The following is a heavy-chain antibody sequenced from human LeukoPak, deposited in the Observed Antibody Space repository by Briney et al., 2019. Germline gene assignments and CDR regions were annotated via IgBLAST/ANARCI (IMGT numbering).Heavy chain of an antibody. CDR3: ARDPGDYFGGY. Sequence: GGSLRLSCAASGFTFSRHGMHWVRQAPGKGLEWVANIKQDGSEKYYVDFVKGRFTISRDNTKNSLYLQMSSLRAEDTAVFYCARDPGDYFGGYWGQGTLVTVSS. V-gene: IGHV3-7*01. CDR1: GFTFSRHG. J-gene: IGHJ4*02. CDR2: IKQDGSEK. D-gene: IGHD4-17*01.